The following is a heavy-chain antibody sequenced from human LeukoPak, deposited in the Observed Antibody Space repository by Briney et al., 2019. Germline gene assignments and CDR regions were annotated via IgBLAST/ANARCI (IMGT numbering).Heavy chain of an antibody. V-gene: IGHV3-21*01. Sequence: GSLRLSCAASGFTFSSYSMNWVRQAPGKGLEWVSSISSSSSYIYYADSVKGRFTISRDNAKKSLYLQLNSLRADDTAVYYCARGGNWNPETPFDYWGQGTLVTVSS. CDR2: ISSSSSYI. J-gene: IGHJ4*02. D-gene: IGHD1-1*01. CDR3: ARGGNWNPETPFDY. CDR1: GFTFSSYS.